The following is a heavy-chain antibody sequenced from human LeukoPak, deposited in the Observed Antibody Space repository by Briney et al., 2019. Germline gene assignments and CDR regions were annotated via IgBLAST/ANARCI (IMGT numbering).Heavy chain of an antibody. CDR2: INEDGSEK. CDR3: ARAVDDDPVDY. D-gene: IGHD4-23*01. CDR1: GFTFSRYW. V-gene: IGHV3-7*04. J-gene: IGHJ4*02. Sequence: GGSLRLSCAASGFTFSRYWMNWVRQAPGKGLEWVANINEDGSEKHFVDSVKGRFTISRGNAKNSLYLQMNSLRVEDTAVYYCARAVDDDPVDYWGQGTLVTVSS.